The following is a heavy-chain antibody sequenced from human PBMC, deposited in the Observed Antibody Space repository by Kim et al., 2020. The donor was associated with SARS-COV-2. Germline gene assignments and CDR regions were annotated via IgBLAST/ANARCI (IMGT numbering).Heavy chain of an antibody. CDR3: AKDRVAAAGNWFDP. D-gene: IGHD6-13*01. V-gene: IGHV3-30*18. CDR2: ISYDGSNK. CDR1: GFTFSSYG. J-gene: IGHJ5*02. Sequence: GGSLRLSCAASGFTFSSYGMHWVRQAPGKGLEWVAVISYDGSNKYYADSVKGRFTISRDNSKNTLYLQMNSLRAEDTAVYYCAKDRVAAAGNWFDPWGQGTLVTVSS.